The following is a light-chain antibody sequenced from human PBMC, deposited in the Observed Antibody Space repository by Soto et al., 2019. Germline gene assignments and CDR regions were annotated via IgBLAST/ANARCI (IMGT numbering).Light chain of an antibody. V-gene: IGKV3-20*01. CDR2: GAS. J-gene: IGKJ2*01. CDR1: QSVSSSY. CDR3: QQYGSSPYT. Sequence: EIVLTQSPGTLSLSPGERATLSCRASQSVSSSYLAWYQQKPGQAPRLLIYGASSRATSIPDRFSGSGSGTDFTLTISRLEPEDVAVYYCQQYGSSPYTLGQGTKLEIK.